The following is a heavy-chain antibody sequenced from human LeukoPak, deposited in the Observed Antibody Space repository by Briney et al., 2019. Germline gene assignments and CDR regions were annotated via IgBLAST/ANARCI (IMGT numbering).Heavy chain of an antibody. D-gene: IGHD3-10*01. Sequence: ASVKVPCKASGYTFTSYGISWVRQAPGQGLEWMGWISAYNGNTNYAQKLQGRVTMTTDTSTSTAYMELRSLRSDDTAVYYCARVVTMVRGVIIDYFDYWGQGTLVTVSS. CDR3: ARVVTMVRGVIIDYFDY. J-gene: IGHJ4*02. V-gene: IGHV1-18*01. CDR2: ISAYNGNT. CDR1: GYTFTSYG.